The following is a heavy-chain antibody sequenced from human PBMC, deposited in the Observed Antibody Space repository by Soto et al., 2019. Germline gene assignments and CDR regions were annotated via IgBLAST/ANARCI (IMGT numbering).Heavy chain of an antibody. Sequence: QVQLQESGPGLVKPSQTLSLTCTVSGASMSSGGYYWTWIRQSPGKGLEWIGYIYYSGSTYYNPSLAIRVAISLYTSRIQFSLTLHSVTAADTAIDYCASDRHNSFVDPWGQRTLVTVSS. CDR1: GASMSSGGYY. J-gene: IGHJ5*02. V-gene: IGHV4-31*03. D-gene: IGHD1-1*01. CDR2: IYYSGST. CDR3: ASDRHNSFVDP.